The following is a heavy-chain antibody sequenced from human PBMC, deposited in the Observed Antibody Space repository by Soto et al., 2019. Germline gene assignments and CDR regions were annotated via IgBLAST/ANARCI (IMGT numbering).Heavy chain of an antibody. Sequence: GGSLRLSCAASGFTFSSYGMHWVRQAPGKGLEWVAVISYDGSNKYYADSVKGRFTISRDNSKNTLYLQMNSLRAEDTAVYYCAKPTKSELLLLDYWGQGTLVTVSS. CDR3: AKPTKSELLLLDY. D-gene: IGHD1-26*01. CDR1: GFTFSSYG. CDR2: ISYDGSNK. V-gene: IGHV3-30*18. J-gene: IGHJ4*02.